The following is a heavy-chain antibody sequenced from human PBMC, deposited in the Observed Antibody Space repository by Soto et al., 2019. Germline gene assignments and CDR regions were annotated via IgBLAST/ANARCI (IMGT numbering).Heavy chain of an antibody. J-gene: IGHJ3*02. D-gene: IGHD1-26*01. CDR1: GGSISSYY. Sequence: QVQLQESGPGLVKPSETLSLTCTVSGGSISSYYWSWIRQPPGKGLEWIGYIYYSGSTNYNPSLKSRVTLSVDTSKNQVSLKLSSVTAADMAVYYCARDSYSGIDAFDIWGQGTMVTVSS. CDR2: IYYSGST. V-gene: IGHV4-59*01. CDR3: ARDSYSGIDAFDI.